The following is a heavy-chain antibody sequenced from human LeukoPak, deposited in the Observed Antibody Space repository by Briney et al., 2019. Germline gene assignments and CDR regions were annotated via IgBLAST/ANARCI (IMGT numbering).Heavy chain of an antibody. CDR3: ARVAAAVGMDV. Sequence: SVKVSCKASGYTFTSYGISWVRQAPGQGLEWMGRIIPILGIANYAQKFQGRVTITADKSTSTAYMELSSLRSEDTAVYYCARVAAAVGMDVWGQGTTVTVSS. D-gene: IGHD6-13*01. V-gene: IGHV1-69*04. CDR2: IIPILGIA. J-gene: IGHJ6*02. CDR1: GYTFTSYG.